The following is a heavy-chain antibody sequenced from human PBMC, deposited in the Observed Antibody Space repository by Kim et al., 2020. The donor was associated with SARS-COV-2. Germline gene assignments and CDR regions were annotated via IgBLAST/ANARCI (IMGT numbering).Heavy chain of an antibody. CDR3: ARHFRCTSIRFLVLYQFDT. CDR2: IYYTGAT. CDR1: GGSISSSGYY. Sequence: SETLSLTCTVSGGSISSSGYYWGWIRQPPGKGLEWIGSIYYTGATYCDPSLKSRVTISVDTSKNQFSLKLSSVTAADTAVYYCARHFRCTSIRFLVLYQFDTWGQGTLVTVSS. D-gene: IGHD2-2*02. V-gene: IGHV4-39*01. J-gene: IGHJ5*02.